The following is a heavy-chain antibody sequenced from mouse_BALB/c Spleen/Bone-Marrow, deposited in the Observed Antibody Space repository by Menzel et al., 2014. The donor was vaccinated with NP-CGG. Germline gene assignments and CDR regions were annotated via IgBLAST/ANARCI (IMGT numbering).Heavy chain of an antibody. Sequence: EVKVVESGGGLVKPGGSLKLSCAASGFVFSSYDMSWVRQTPEKRLEWVAYISSGGGSTYYADTVKGRFTISRDNAKNTLYLQMSSLKSEDTAMYYCARQILRGFGYWGQGTPVTVSA. D-gene: IGHD1-1*01. CDR2: ISSGGGST. CDR3: ARQILRGFGY. CDR1: GFVFSSYD. V-gene: IGHV5-12-1*01. J-gene: IGHJ3*02.